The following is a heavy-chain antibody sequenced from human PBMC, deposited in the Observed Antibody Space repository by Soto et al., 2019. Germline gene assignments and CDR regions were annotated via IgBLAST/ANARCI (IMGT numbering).Heavy chain of an antibody. CDR2: INPNSGGT. CDR3: ARGDPAQDYYYYMDV. J-gene: IGHJ6*03. Sequence: ASVKVSCKASGYTFTSYDINWVRQATGQGLEWMGWINPNSGGTNYAQKFQGWVTMTRDTSISTAYMELSRLRSDDTAVYYCARGDPAQDYYYYMDVWGKGTTVTVSS. V-gene: IGHV1-2*04. CDR1: GYTFTSYD.